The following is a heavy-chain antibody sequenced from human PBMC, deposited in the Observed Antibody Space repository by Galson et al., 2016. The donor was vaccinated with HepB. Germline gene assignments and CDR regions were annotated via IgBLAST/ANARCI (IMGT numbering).Heavy chain of an antibody. J-gene: IGHJ5*02. CDR2: INHSGDT. V-gene: IGHV4-34*01. CDR1: GGSFSGFY. CDR3: ARGFTTTLRGVIMPNWIDP. Sequence: SETLSLTCAAYGGSFSGFYWTWIRQAPGEGLEWIGEINHSGDTNYNPSLKSRLTILIDTSKNQLSLRLSSVTAADTAIYFCARGFTTTLRGVIMPNWIDPWGQGTLVAVSS. D-gene: IGHD3-10*01.